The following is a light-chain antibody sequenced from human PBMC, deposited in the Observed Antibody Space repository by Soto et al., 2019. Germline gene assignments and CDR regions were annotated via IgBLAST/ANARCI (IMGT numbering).Light chain of an antibody. V-gene: IGKV4-1*01. J-gene: IGKJ1*01. CDR2: WAS. CDR1: QTVLYSSNNKNY. CDR3: QQYHTTPPVT. Sequence: DIVMTQSPDSLAVSLGERATINCKSSQTVLYSSNNKNYLAWYQQKPGQPPKLLISWASTRESGVPDRFSGSGSGTDFTLTISSLQAEDVAFYYCQQYHTTPPVTFGQGTKVEIK.